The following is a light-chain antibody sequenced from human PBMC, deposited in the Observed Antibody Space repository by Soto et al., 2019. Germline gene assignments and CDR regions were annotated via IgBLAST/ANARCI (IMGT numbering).Light chain of an antibody. CDR2: GAS. Sequence: EIVLTQSPTTLSLSPGLRSTLSCRASQSVSSYLGWYQQKPGQAPRLLMYGASIRAAGVPDRFSGSGSGTEFTLTISRLEPEDFTVYYCHHYETFGQGTKVDIK. J-gene: IGKJ1*01. CDR1: QSVSSY. CDR3: HHYET. V-gene: IGKV3-20*01.